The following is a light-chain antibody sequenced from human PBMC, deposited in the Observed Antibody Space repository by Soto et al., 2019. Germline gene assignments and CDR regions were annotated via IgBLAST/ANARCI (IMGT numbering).Light chain of an antibody. V-gene: IGKV1-39*01. CDR3: QQTYSTPYT. CDR1: QRITTY. Sequence: IQMTQSPSSLSASVGDRVTITCRASQRITTYLNWYQQKPGEATKLLISTSGTLQRGVPSRFSGSGSGTDFVLTITALRPEDFATSFWQQTYSTPYTFGQGSKLQLK. J-gene: IGKJ2*01. CDR2: TSG.